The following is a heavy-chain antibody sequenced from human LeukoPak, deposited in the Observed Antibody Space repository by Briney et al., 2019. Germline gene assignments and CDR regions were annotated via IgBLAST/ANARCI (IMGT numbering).Heavy chain of an antibody. V-gene: IGHV4-59*05. J-gene: IGHJ4*02. CDR1: GGSISSYY. CDR2: IYSSGST. Sequence: SETLSLTCTVSGGSISSYYWSWIRQPAGKGLEWIGSIYSSGSTYYNASLQSRVTISIETSKNQISLRLNSVTAADTAMYYCAKSGGYGLIDYWGQGTLVTVSS. CDR3: AKSGGYGLIDY. D-gene: IGHD1-26*01.